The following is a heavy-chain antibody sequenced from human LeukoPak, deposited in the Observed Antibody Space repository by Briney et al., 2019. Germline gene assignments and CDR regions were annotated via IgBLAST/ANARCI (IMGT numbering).Heavy chain of an antibody. CDR2: ISSSSSYI. V-gene: IGHV3-21*01. Sequence: PGGSLRLSCAASGFTFSSYSMNWVRQAPGRGLEWVSSISSSSSYIYYADSVKGRFTISRDNSKNTLYLQMNSLRAEDTAVYYCARDPHYDFWSGTLFDYWGQGTLVTVSS. CDR1: GFTFSSYS. D-gene: IGHD3-3*01. CDR3: ARDPHYDFWSGTLFDY. J-gene: IGHJ4*02.